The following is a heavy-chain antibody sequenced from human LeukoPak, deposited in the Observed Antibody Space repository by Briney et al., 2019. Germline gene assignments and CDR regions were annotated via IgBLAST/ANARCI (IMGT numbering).Heavy chain of an antibody. CDR3: ARDIGDSSGYYRSYFDY. CDR2: IKQDGSEK. CDR1: GFIFSSYW. J-gene: IGHJ4*02. Sequence: PGGSLRLSCAASGFIFSSYWMSWVRQAPGKGLEWVANIKQDGSEKYYVDSVKGRFTISRDNAKNSLYLEMNSLRAEDTAVYYCARDIGDSSGYYRSYFDYWGQGTLVTVSS. V-gene: IGHV3-7*01. D-gene: IGHD3-22*01.